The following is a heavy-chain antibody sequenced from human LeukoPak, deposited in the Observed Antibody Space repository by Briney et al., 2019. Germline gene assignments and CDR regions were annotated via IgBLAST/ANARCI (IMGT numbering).Heavy chain of an antibody. Sequence: SETLSLTCAVYGGSFSGYYWSWIRQPPGKGLEWIGEINHSGSINYKPSLKSRVTISLDTSKNQFSLKLSSVTAADTAVYYCARGHLWLTNWGQGALVTVSS. D-gene: IGHD5-12*01. CDR1: GGSFSGYY. CDR2: INHSGSI. V-gene: IGHV4-34*01. CDR3: ARGHLWLTN. J-gene: IGHJ4*02.